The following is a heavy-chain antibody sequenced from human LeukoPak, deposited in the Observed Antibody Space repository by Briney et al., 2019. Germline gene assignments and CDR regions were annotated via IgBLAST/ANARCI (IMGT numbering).Heavy chain of an antibody. J-gene: IGHJ6*02. D-gene: IGHD2-2*01. V-gene: IGHV3-11*01. CDR1: RFTFSDYY. Sequence: GGSQRLSCAASRFTFSDYYMSWIRQAPGKGLEWVSYISSSGSTIYYTHSVKRRFTISRDNAKNALYLQMNSLRDEDTAVYYCARDRGVVVVRAPAYGMDVWGQGTTVTVSS. CDR2: ISSSGSTI. CDR3: ARDRGVVVVRAPAYGMDV.